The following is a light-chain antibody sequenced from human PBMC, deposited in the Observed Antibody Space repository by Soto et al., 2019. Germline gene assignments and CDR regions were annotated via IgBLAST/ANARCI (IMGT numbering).Light chain of an antibody. CDR3: QTYDKSLGGWV. CDR1: SSNIGAGYH. V-gene: IGLV1-40*01. J-gene: IGLJ3*02. Sequence: QSVLTQPPSVSGAPGQTVTISCPGSSSNIGAGYHVHWYMQLPGKAPKLLIFGNTNRPSGVPDRFSGSRSGSSASLAISGLQAEDVADYYCQTYDKSLGGWVFGGGTKLTVL. CDR2: GNT.